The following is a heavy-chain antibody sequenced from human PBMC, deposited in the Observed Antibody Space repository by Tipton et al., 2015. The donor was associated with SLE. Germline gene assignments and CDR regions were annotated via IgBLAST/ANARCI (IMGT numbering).Heavy chain of an antibody. CDR2: IYYSGST. D-gene: IGHD2-15*01. CDR3: ARDIDGYNWFDP. J-gene: IGHJ5*02. V-gene: IGHV4-59*12. Sequence: TLSLTCTVSGGSISSYYWSWIRQPPGKGLEWIGYIYYSGSTNYNPSLKSRVTISVDTSKNQFSLKLTSVTAADTAVYYCARDIDGYNWFDPWGQGTLVTVSS. CDR1: GGSISSYY.